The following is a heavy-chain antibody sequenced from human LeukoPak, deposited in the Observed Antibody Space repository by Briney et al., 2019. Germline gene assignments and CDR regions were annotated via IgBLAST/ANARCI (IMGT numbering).Heavy chain of an antibody. V-gene: IGHV4-34*01. CDR3: ARHGGSGWSDSYFDY. J-gene: IGHJ4*02. D-gene: IGHD6-19*01. CDR2: INHSGST. CDR1: GGSFSGYY. Sequence: PSETLSLTCAVYGGSFSGYYWSWIRQPPGKGLEWIGEINHSGSTNYNPSLKSRVTISVDTSKNQFSLKLSSVTAADTAVYYCARHGGSGWSDSYFDYWGQGTLVTVSS.